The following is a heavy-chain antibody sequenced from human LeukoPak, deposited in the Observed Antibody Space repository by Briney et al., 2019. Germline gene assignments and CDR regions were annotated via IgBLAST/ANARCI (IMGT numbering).Heavy chain of an antibody. CDR1: GFTFSSYA. D-gene: IGHD3-22*01. CDR3: ARDQITMIVADGVDAFDI. V-gene: IGHV3-30-3*01. Sequence: GGSLRLSCAASGFTFSSYAMHWVRQAPGKGLEWVAVISYDGSNKCYADSVRGRFTISRDNSKNTLYLQMNSLRAEDTAVYYCARDQITMIVADGVDAFDIWGQGTMVTVSS. CDR2: ISYDGSNK. J-gene: IGHJ3*02.